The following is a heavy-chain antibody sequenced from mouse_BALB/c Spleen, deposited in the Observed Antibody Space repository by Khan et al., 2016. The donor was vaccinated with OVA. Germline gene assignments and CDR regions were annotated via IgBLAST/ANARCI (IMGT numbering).Heavy chain of an antibody. D-gene: IGHD1-2*01. V-gene: IGHV3-2*02. CDR3: ARTARIKN. CDR2: KSYSGST. Sequence: EVQLQESGPGLVKPSQSLSLSCTASGYTITSDYVRYLIRQPPGNKQELMGNKSYSGSTNYNPSLKSRISITRDTSKNQIFLQLNPVTTEGTATYYSARTARIKNWGKGTTLTVS. J-gene: IGHJ2*01. CDR1: GYTITSDYV.